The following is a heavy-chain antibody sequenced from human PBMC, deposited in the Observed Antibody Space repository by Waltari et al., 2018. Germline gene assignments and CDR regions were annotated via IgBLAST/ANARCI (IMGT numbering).Heavy chain of an antibody. CDR2: IIPIFGTA. CDR3: AREINPHGDQRGYFDY. D-gene: IGHD4-17*01. V-gene: IGHV1-69*01. J-gene: IGHJ4*02. Sequence: QVQLVQSGAEVKKPGSSVKVSCKASGGTFSSYAISWVRPAPGQGLEWMGGIIPIFGTANYSQKFQGRVTITADESTSTAYMELSSLRSEDTAVYYCAREINPHGDQRGYFDYWGQGTLVTVSS. CDR1: GGTFSSYA.